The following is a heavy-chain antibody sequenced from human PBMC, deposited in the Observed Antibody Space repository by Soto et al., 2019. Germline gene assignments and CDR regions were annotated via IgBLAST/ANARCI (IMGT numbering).Heavy chain of an antibody. CDR2: ISYDGSNK. V-gene: IGHV3-30*18. J-gene: IGHJ4*02. CDR1: GFTFSSYG. CDR3: EKNVDTAMGPSGY. Sequence: GGSLRLSCAASGFTFSSYGMHWVRQAPGKGLEWVAVISYDGSNKYYADSVKGRFTISRDNSKNTLYLQMNSLRAEDTAVYYCEKNVDTAMGPSGYWGQGSLVIVS. D-gene: IGHD5-18*01.